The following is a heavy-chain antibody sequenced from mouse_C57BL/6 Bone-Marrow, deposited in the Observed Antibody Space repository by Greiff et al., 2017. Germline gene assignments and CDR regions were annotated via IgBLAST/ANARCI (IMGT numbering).Heavy chain of an antibody. CDR1: GYTFTSYG. CDR2: IYPRSGNT. V-gene: IGHV1-81*01. J-gene: IGHJ4*01. Sequence: VQLQQSGAELARPGASVKLSCKASGYTFTSYGISWVKQRTGQGLEWIGEIYPRSGNTYYNEKFKGKATLTADKSSSTAYMELRNLTSEDSAVYFCYGSNNPFYAMDYWGQGTSVTVSS. CDR3: YGSNNPFYAMDY. D-gene: IGHD1-1*02.